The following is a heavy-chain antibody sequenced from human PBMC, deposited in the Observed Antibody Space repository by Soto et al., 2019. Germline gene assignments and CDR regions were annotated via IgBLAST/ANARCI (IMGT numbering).Heavy chain of an antibody. Sequence: SLRLSCAASGFTLSSYGMHWVRQAPGKGLEWVAVIWYDGSNKYYADSVKGRFTISRDNSKNTLYLQMNSLRAEDTAVYYCAREGCSSTSCYPNWFDPWGQGTLVTVSS. CDR2: IWYDGSNK. V-gene: IGHV3-33*01. D-gene: IGHD2-2*01. J-gene: IGHJ5*02. CDR3: AREGCSSTSCYPNWFDP. CDR1: GFTLSSYG.